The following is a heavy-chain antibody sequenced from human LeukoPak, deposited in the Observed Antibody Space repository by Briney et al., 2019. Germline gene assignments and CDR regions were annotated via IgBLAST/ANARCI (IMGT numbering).Heavy chain of an antibody. J-gene: IGHJ4*02. D-gene: IGHD5-18*01. CDR2: IYVSGTS. Sequence: SETLSLTCTVADASISSYYWSWIRQPAGKGLEWIGRIYVSGTSVYNPSLKSRVTMSVDTSKNQLSLRLKSVTAADTAVYYCARDDVDTPPFDYLGQGTLVTVSS. V-gene: IGHV4-4*07. CDR3: ARDDVDTPPFDY. CDR1: DASISSYY.